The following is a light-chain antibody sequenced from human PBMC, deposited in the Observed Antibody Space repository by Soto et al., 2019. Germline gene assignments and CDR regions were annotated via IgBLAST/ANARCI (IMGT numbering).Light chain of an antibody. CDR3: QQANSYPHT. CDR1: QGIRSW. J-gene: IGKJ5*01. V-gene: IGKV1-12*01. Sequence: DIQMTQSPSSVPASVGERATITGRASQGIRSWLAWYQQKPGKAPKFXIYAASTLQSGVPSRFSGSGAGTDCTRTISSLQPEDFATYYCQQANSYPHTFGQGTRLEIK. CDR2: AAS.